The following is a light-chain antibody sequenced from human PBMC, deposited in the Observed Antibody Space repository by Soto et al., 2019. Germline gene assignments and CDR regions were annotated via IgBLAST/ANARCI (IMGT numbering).Light chain of an antibody. CDR2: DAS. V-gene: IGKV3-11*01. CDR3: QQRSNWPPGEFT. CDR1: QSVSNS. J-gene: IGKJ3*01. Sequence: EIVLTQSPATLSLSPGERATLSCRASQSVSNSLAWYQQKPGQAPRLLIYDASNRATGIPARFSGSGYGTDFTLTTSSLEPENFAVYYCQQRSNWPPGEFTFGPGTRVDIK.